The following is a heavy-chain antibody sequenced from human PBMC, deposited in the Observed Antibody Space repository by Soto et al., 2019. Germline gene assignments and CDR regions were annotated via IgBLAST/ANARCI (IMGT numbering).Heavy chain of an antibody. CDR2: IIPIFGTA. V-gene: IGHV1-69*13. J-gene: IGHJ4*02. Sequence: GASVKVSCKASGGTFSSYAISWVRQAPGQGLEWMGGIIPIFGTANYAQKFQGRVTITADESTSTAYMELSSLRSEDTAVYYCARDYYDSSGLLDYWGQGTLVTVSS. CDR3: ARDYYDSSGLLDY. D-gene: IGHD3-22*01. CDR1: GGTFSSYA.